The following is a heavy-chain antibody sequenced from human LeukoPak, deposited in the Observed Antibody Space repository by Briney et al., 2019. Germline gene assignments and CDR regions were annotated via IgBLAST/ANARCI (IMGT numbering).Heavy chain of an antibody. V-gene: IGHV3-30*02. D-gene: IGHD4-17*01. J-gene: IGHJ4*02. CDR2: IRYDGSK. CDR3: AKDNYDYGDYDGGDY. Sequence: GGSLRLSCAASGFTFSTYGMHWVRQAPGKGLEWVAFIRYDGSKYYADSVKGRFTISRDNSKNTLYLQMNTLRAEDTAVYYCAKDNYDYGDYDGGDYWGQGTLVTVSS. CDR1: GFTFSTYG.